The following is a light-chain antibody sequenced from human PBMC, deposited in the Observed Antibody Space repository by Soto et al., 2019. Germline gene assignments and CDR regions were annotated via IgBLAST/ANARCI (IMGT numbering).Light chain of an antibody. J-gene: IGKJ4*01. CDR3: QQSYNTPLT. Sequence: DIQMTQSPSSLSASVGDRVTITCRASQSISSYLNWYQQKPGKAPNPLIYAASSLQSGVPSRFSGSGSGTDFTLTISSLQPEDFATYYCQQSYNTPLTFGGGTKVEIK. CDR1: QSISSY. CDR2: AAS. V-gene: IGKV1-39*01.